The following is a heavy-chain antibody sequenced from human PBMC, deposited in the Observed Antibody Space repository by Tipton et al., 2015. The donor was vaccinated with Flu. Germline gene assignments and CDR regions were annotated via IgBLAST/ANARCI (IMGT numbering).Heavy chain of an antibody. D-gene: IGHD3-10*01. CDR3: ARQKESHPLIWFGELNYFDY. Sequence: TLSLTCTVSGGSISSGSYYWSWIRQPAGKGLEWIGRIYTSGSTNYNPSLKSRVTISVDTSKNQFSLKLSSVTAADTAVYYCARQKESHPLIWFGELNYFDYWGQGTLVTVSS. J-gene: IGHJ4*02. V-gene: IGHV4-61*02. CDR1: GGSISSGSYY. CDR2: IYTSGST.